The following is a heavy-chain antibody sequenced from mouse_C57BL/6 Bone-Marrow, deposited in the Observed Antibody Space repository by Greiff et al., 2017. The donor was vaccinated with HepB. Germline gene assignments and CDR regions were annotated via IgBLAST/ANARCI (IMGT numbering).Heavy chain of an antibody. CDR3: ARHEGTT. V-gene: IGHV5-6*02. Sequence: EVMLVESGGDLVKPGGSLRLSCAASGFTFSSYGMSWVRQTPDKRLEWVATISSGGSYTYYPDSVKGRFTISRDNAKNTLYLQMSSLKSEDTAMYYCARHEGTTGGQGTLVTVSA. CDR2: ISSGGSYT. J-gene: IGHJ3*01. CDR1: GFTFSSYG. D-gene: IGHD1-1*01.